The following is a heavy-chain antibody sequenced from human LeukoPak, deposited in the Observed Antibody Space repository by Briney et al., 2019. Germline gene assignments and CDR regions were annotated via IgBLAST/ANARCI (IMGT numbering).Heavy chain of an antibody. Sequence: SQTLSLTCAISVDSVSSNSAAWTWIRQSPSRGLEWLGRTYYRSKWYNAYAVSVKSRITINPDTSKNRFSLQLNSMTPEDTAVYYCVGGNYWFDPWGQGTLVTVSS. CDR1: VDSVSSNSAA. V-gene: IGHV6-1*01. J-gene: IGHJ5*02. D-gene: IGHD1-26*01. CDR3: VGGNYWFDP. CDR2: TYYRSKWYN.